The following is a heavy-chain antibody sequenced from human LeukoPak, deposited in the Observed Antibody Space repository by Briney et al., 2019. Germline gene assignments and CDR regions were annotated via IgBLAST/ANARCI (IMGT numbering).Heavy chain of an antibody. V-gene: IGHV4-39*01. CDR2: IYYSGST. J-gene: IGHJ4*02. CDR3: ARGGSSSGWYNDY. D-gene: IGHD6-19*01. CDR1: GGSISSSSYY. Sequence: SETLSLTCTVSGGSISSSSYYWGWIRQPPGKGLEWIGSIYYSGSTYYNPSLKSRVTISVDTSKNQFSLKLSSVTAADTAVYYCARGGSSSGWYNDYWGRGTLVTVSS.